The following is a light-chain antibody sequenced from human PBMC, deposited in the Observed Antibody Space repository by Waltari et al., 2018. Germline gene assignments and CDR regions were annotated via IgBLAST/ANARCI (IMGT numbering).Light chain of an antibody. CDR3: QSYDSSLRVV. J-gene: IGLJ1*01. CDR1: GPNAAGGYD. Sequence: QAVLTQPPSVSGAPGQRVIIPCTGSGPNAAGGYDVHWYQQLPGRAPKLLIYGNANRPAGVPDRFSASKSGTSATLIITGLQVEDESDYYCQSYDSSLRVVFGTGTKVTV. V-gene: IGLV1-40*01. CDR2: GNA.